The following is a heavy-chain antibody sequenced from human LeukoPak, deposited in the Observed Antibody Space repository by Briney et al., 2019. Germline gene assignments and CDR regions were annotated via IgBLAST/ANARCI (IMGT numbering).Heavy chain of an antibody. Sequence: GGSLRLSCAASGFTVSGNYMSWVRQAPGKGLEWVSVIYSGGSTYYADSVKGRFTISRDNAKSSLYLQMNSLRAEDTAVYYCVRGGYRGFDYEYWGQGTLVTVSS. CDR1: GFTVSGNY. CDR3: VRGGYRGFDYEY. J-gene: IGHJ4*02. CDR2: IYSGGST. D-gene: IGHD5-12*01. V-gene: IGHV3-53*01.